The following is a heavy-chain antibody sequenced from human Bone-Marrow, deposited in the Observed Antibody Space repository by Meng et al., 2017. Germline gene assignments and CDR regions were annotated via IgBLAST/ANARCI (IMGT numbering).Heavy chain of an antibody. V-gene: IGHV3-15*01. CDR3: TTGHYGSGSKFDY. J-gene: IGHJ4*02. CDR2: IKSKTDGGTT. Sequence: GGSLRLSCAASGFTFSNAWMSWVRQAPGKGLEWVGRIKSKTDGGTTDYAAPVKGRFTISRDDSKNTLYLQMNSLKTEDTAVYYCTTGHYGSGSKFDYWGQGTLVTVSS. CDR1: GFTFSNAW. D-gene: IGHD3-10*01.